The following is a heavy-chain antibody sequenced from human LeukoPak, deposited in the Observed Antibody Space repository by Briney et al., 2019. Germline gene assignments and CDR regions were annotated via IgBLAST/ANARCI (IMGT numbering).Heavy chain of an antibody. Sequence: GGSLRLSCAASGFTFSSYAMSWVRQAPGKGLEWVSAISGSGGSTYYADSVKGRFTISRDNSKNTLYLQMNSLRAEDTAVYYCTVLGVPQQLVPPWVDYWGQGTLVTVSS. CDR3: TVLGVPQQLVPPWVDY. D-gene: IGHD6-13*01. CDR2: ISGSGGST. V-gene: IGHV3-23*01. J-gene: IGHJ4*02. CDR1: GFTFSSYA.